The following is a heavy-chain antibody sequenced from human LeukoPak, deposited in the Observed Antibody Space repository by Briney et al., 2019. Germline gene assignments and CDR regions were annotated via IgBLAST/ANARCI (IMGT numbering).Heavy chain of an antibody. Sequence: GGSLRLSCAAFGFTFSSYAMSWVRQAPGKGLEWVSGISGSAGSTYYADSTKGRFTISRDNSKNTLYLQMKSLRAEDTAVYYCAKDGLGRYPYYGMDVWGKGTTVTVSS. V-gene: IGHV3-23*01. D-gene: IGHD3-16*01. CDR1: GFTFSSYA. CDR3: AKDGLGRYPYYGMDV. J-gene: IGHJ6*04. CDR2: ISGSAGST.